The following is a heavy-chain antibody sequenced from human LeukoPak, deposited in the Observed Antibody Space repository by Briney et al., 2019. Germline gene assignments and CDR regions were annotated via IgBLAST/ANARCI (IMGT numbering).Heavy chain of an antibody. J-gene: IGHJ4*02. CDR3: ARLYQGKRPPDY. CDR1: GDSIFSTTYY. Sequence: PSETLSLTCTVSGDSIFSTTYYWGWIRQPPGKGLEWIGSIFHSGSTYYNPSLKSRVTKSVDTSKNQLSLRLRSVTAADTAVYYCARLYQGKRPPDYWGQGTLVTVSS. D-gene: IGHD6-25*01. CDR2: IFHSGST. V-gene: IGHV4-39*01.